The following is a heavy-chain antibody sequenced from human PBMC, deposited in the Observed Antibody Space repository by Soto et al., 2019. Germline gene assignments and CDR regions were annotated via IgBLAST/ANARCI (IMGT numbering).Heavy chain of an antibody. CDR3: AKERGLGH. J-gene: IGHJ4*02. V-gene: IGHV3-43*01. Sequence: GGSLRLSCAGSGFKFDDYTMHWVRQAPGKGLEWVSLASWDGSTTYYADSVKGRFTISRDNSKNSLYLQMNGLRTEDTALYYCAKERGLGHSGQGPLVTVYS. CDR1: GFKFDDYT. CDR2: ASWDGSTT.